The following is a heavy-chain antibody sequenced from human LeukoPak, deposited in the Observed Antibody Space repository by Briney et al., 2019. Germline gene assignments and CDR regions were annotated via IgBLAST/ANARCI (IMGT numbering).Heavy chain of an antibody. J-gene: IGHJ4*02. Sequence: SETLSLTCTVSGGSISSSSYYWGWIRQPPGKGLEWTGSIYYSGSTYYNPSLKSRVTISVDTSKNQFSLKLSSVTAADTAVYYCARGRRGWYVGPAGVNDYWGQGTLVTVSS. CDR3: ARGRRGWYVGPAGVNDY. V-gene: IGHV4-39*07. D-gene: IGHD6-19*01. CDR1: GGSISSSSYY. CDR2: IYYSGST.